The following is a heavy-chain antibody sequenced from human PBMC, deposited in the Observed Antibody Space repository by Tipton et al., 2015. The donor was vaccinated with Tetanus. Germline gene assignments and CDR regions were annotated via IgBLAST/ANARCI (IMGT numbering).Heavy chain of an antibody. Sequence: GSLRLSCAASGFTFSSYWMSWVRQAPGKGLEWVANIKQDGSEKYYVDSVKGRFTISRDNAKNTLYLQMNSLRAEDTAVYYCARDSSMAVADPILWYWGQGTLVTVSS. CDR2: IKQDGSEK. D-gene: IGHD6-19*01. V-gene: IGHV3-7*01. J-gene: IGHJ4*02. CDR3: ARDSSMAVADPILWY. CDR1: GFTFSSYW.